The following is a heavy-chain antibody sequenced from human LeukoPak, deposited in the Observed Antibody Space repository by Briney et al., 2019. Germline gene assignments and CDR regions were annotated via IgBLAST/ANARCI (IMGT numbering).Heavy chain of an antibody. CDR2: IIPIFGTA. D-gene: IGHD3-3*01. J-gene: IGHJ6*02. Sequence: GASVKVSCKASGGTFSSYAISWVRQAPGQGLEWMGGIIPIFGTANYAQKFQGRVTITADESTSTAYMELSSLRSEDTAVYYCARDRTYDFWSGPDYGMDVWGQGTTVTVSS. CDR3: ARDRTYDFWSGPDYGMDV. V-gene: IGHV1-69*13. CDR1: GGTFSSYA.